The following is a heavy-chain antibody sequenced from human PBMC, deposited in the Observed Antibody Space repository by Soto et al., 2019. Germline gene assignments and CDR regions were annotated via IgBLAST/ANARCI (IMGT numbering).Heavy chain of an antibody. J-gene: IGHJ6*02. D-gene: IGHD3-3*01. CDR2: ISGSGGST. V-gene: IGHV3-23*01. CDR3: GKGRDDIPSGYYMTENYYYGMDI. CDR1: GFTFSSYA. Sequence: PGGSLRLSCAASGFTFSSYAMSWVRQAPGKGLEWVSAISGSGGSTYYADSVKGRFTISRYNSKCTLYLQVISLSAEDTAVYYGGKGRDDIPSGYYMTENYYYGMDIGSQGTTVTIS.